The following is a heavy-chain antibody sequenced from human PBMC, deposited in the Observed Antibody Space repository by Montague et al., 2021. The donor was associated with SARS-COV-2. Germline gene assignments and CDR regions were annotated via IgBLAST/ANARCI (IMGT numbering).Heavy chain of an antibody. Sequence: SEILSLTCAVYGGSLSGYYWSWIRQHPEKGLEWIGEINHSANTKYNPSLKSPVTISIDTSKNQFSLKMTSVTAADTATYYCASGIYPSGSYYNRYYYGLNIWGPGTTVIVSS. CDR2: INHSANT. D-gene: IGHD3-10*01. V-gene: IGHV4-34*01. CDR1: GGSLSGYY. J-gene: IGHJ6*02. CDR3: ASGIYPSGSYYNRYYYGLNI.